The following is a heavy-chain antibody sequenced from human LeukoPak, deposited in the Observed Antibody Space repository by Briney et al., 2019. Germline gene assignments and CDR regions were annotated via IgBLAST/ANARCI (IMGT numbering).Heavy chain of an antibody. CDR1: GFTFSSYW. CDR2: IKQGGSEK. D-gene: IGHD6-19*01. J-gene: IGHJ4*02. CDR3: GSMISSGWYREFDS. V-gene: IGHV3-7*01. Sequence: PGGSLRLSCAASGFTFSSYWMSWVRQAPGKGLEWVANIKQGGSEKYYVDSVKGRFTISRDNAKNSLYLQMNSLRAEDTAVYYCGSMISSGWYREFDSWGQGTLVTVSS.